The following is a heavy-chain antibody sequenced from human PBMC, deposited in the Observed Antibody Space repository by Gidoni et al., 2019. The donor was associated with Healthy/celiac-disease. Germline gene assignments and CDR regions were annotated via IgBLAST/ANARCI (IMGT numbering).Heavy chain of an antibody. D-gene: IGHD3-16*02. CDR2: ISAYNGNT. J-gene: IGHJ4*02. CDR3: ARVMSPGDTFGGVIVIRGDFDY. CDR1: GYTFTSYG. V-gene: IGHV1-18*01. Sequence: QVQLVQSGAEVKKPGASVKVSCKASGYTFTSYGISWVRQAPGQGLEWMGWISAYNGNTNYAQKLQGRVTMTTDTSTSTAYMELRNLRSDDTAVYYCARVMSPGDTFGGVIVIRGDFDYWGQGTLVTVSS.